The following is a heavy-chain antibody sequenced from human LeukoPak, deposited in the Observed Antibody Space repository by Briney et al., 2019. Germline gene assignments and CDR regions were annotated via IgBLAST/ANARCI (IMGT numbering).Heavy chain of an antibody. V-gene: IGHV4-39*01. CDR2: IYYSGTT. CDR3: ASTPLGATRPFDY. J-gene: IGHJ4*02. CDR1: GGSMSSGTYC. D-gene: IGHD5-12*01. Sequence: SETLSLTCTVSGGSMSSGTYCWGWIRQPPGKGLEWIGTIYYSGTTYYNPSLKSRVTISIDTSKNQFSLKLSSVTAADTAVYYCASTPLGATRPFDYWGQGTLVTVSS.